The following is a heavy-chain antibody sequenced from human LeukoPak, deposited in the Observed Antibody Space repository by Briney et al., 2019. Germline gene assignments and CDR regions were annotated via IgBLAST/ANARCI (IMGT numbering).Heavy chain of an antibody. Sequence: SVKVSCKASGGTFSSYAISWVRQAPGQGLEWMGRIIPIFGTANYAQKFQGRVTITTDESTSTAYMELSSLRSEDTAVYYCARRDGYCSSTSCCMSSESFDYWGQGTLVTVSS. J-gene: IGHJ4*02. D-gene: IGHD2-2*03. V-gene: IGHV1-69*05. CDR1: GGTFSSYA. CDR3: ARRDGYCSSTSCCMSSESFDY. CDR2: IIPIFGTA.